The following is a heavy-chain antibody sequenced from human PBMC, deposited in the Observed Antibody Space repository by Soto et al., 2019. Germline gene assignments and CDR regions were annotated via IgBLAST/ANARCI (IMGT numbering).Heavy chain of an antibody. CDR1: GVPFSTYG. CDR2: ITYNGSDM. Sequence: GGSLRLSYTCAGVPFSTYGMNWVRTAPGKGLEWMAHITYNGSDMNYADYVKGRFTISRDNAKNTLYLQMTSLRAEDTAVYYCAKASSGYYPVDYWGQGTLVTVSS. V-gene: IGHV3-30*18. D-gene: IGHD3-22*01. CDR3: AKASSGYYPVDY. J-gene: IGHJ4*02.